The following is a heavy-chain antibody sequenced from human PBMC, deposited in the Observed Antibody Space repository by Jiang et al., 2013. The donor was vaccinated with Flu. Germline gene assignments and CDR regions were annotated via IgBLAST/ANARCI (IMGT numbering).Heavy chain of an antibody. Sequence: QTLSLTCAISGDSISSKSAAWNWIRQSPSRGLEWLGRTYYRSKWYNEYALSVKSRITITPDTSKNQFSLHLSSVTPEDTAVYYCARSLGYFDLWGRGTLVTVSS. CDR1: GDSISSKSAA. V-gene: IGHV6-1*01. CDR2: TYYRSKWYN. CDR3: ARSLGYFDL. J-gene: IGHJ2*01. D-gene: IGHD1-26*01.